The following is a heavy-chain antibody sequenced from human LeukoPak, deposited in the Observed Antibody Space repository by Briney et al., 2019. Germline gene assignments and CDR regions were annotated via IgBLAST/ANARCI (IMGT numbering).Heavy chain of an antibody. CDR3: ARDTDGSLDY. Sequence: PGGSLRLSRAASGFTFTNSWMAWVRQAPGKGLEWVANIKQDGSTKHYMDSLKGRFTISRDNPKNSLYLQMNSLRADDTAIYYCARDTDGSLDYWGQGILVTVAS. J-gene: IGHJ4*02. CDR2: IKQDGSTK. D-gene: IGHD1-26*01. CDR1: GFTFTNSW. V-gene: IGHV3-7*01.